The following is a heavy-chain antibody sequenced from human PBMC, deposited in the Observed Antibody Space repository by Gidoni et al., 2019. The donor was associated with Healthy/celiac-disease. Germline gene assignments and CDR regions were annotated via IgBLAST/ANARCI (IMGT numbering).Heavy chain of an antibody. D-gene: IGHD6-6*01. CDR2: ISSAGSTT. CDR1: GCTFSSYA. Sequence: QVQLVESGGGVVQPGRSLRLSCAASGCTFSSYAMHWVRQAPGKGLEWVAVISSAGSTTYYADSVKGRFTISRDNSKNTLYLQMNSLRAEDTAVYYCARETPRSSSSLDYWGQGTLVTVSS. J-gene: IGHJ4*02. V-gene: IGHV3-30*04. CDR3: ARETPRSSSSLDY.